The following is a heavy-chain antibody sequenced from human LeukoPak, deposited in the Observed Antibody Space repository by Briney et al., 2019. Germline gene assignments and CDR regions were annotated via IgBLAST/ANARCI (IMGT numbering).Heavy chain of an antibody. CDR3: ARDRRVTAGYDAFDI. V-gene: IGHV3-33*01. CDR2: IWHDGSNK. J-gene: IGHJ3*02. D-gene: IGHD6-13*01. Sequence: PGRSLRLSCTASAFSFSSYSMHWVRQAPGKGLEWVAVIWHDGSNKWSADSVKGRFTISRDNSMNTLYLQMSSLRAGDTAVYYCARDRRVTAGYDAFDIWGQGTMVTVSS. CDR1: AFSFSSYS.